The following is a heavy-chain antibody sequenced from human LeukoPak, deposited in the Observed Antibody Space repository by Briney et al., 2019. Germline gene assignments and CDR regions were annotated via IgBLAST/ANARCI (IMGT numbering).Heavy chain of an antibody. CDR3: ARFLRYFGEYYFDY. CDR2: IYYSGST. D-gene: IGHD3-9*01. J-gene: IGHJ4*02. Sequence: SETLSLTCIVSGGAISSYYWSWIRQPPGKGLEWIGYIYYSGSTYYNPSLKSRVTISVDTSKNQFSLKLSSVTAADTAVYYCARFLRYFGEYYFDYWGQGTLVTVSS. CDR1: GGAISSYY. V-gene: IGHV4-59*04.